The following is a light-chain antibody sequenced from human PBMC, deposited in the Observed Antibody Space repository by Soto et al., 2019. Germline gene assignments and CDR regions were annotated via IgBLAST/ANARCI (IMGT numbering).Light chain of an antibody. V-gene: IGLV2-8*01. J-gene: IGLJ1*01. CDR3: KSYAGSNTYV. Sequence: QSALTQPPSASGSLGQPVTISCTGTSSDVGSYNYVSWYQQHPGKAPKLVIYEVVQRPSGVPDRFSGSKSGNTASLTVSGLQAADEADYFCKSYAGSNTYVFGSGTKLTVL. CDR1: SSDVGSYNY. CDR2: EVV.